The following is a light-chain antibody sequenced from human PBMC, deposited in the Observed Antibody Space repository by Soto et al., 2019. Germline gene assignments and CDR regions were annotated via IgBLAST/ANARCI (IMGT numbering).Light chain of an antibody. CDR3: QQANSFPLT. V-gene: IGKV1-12*01. CDR2: GAS. Sequence: DIQMTQSPSFVSASVGDRVTITCRASQGISRWLAWYQQRPGKAPEPLIYGASSLQSGVPSRFSGSGSGTDFTLTISSQQPEDFATYYCQQANSFPLTFGQGTRLEIK. J-gene: IGKJ5*01. CDR1: QGISRW.